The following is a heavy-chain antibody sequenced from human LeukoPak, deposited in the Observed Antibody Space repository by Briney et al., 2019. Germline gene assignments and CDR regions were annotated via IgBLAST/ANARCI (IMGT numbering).Heavy chain of an antibody. D-gene: IGHD3-22*01. CDR1: GASISSYY. Sequence: KPSETLSLTCTVSGASISSYYWNWIRQPPGKGLEWIGYIYDSGSTNYNPSLQSRATISVDTSKNQFSLKLSSVTAADTAVYYCARGGDSSGYHLYIWGQGTMVTVSS. V-gene: IGHV4-59*12. CDR2: IYDSGST. J-gene: IGHJ3*02. CDR3: ARGGDSSGYHLYI.